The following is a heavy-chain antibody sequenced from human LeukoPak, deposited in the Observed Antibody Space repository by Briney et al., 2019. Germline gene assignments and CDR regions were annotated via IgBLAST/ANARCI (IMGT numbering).Heavy chain of an antibody. Sequence: GGSLRLSCAASGFTFSSYAMSWVRQAPGKGLEWVSTISGSGGSTYYADSVKGRFTISRDNSKNTLYLQMNSLRAEDTAVYYCAKAVVPAAIPYYFDYWGQGTLVTVSS. CDR1: GFTFSSYA. CDR3: AKAVVPAAIPYYFDY. CDR2: ISGSGGST. D-gene: IGHD2-2*02. V-gene: IGHV3-23*01. J-gene: IGHJ4*02.